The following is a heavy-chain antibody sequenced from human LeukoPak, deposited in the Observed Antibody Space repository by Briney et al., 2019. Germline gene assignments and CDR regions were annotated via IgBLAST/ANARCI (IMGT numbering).Heavy chain of an antibody. CDR1: GGSISSGGYY. J-gene: IGHJ4*02. CDR2: IYNSGST. Sequence: SETLSLTCTVSGGSISSGGYYWSWIRQHPGKGLEWIGYIYNSGSTYYNPSLKSRVTISVDTSKNQFSLKLSSVTAADTAVYYCARGRATGYVDYWGQGTLVTVSS. D-gene: IGHD3-9*01. CDR3: ARGRATGYVDY. V-gene: IGHV4-31*03.